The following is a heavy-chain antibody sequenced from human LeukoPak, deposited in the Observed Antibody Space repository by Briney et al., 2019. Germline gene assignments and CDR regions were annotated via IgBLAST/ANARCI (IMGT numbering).Heavy chain of an antibody. J-gene: IGHJ6*02. V-gene: IGHV3-21*01. CDR3: ARDRVKEDGYNYFSRYYYYGMDV. D-gene: IGHD5-24*01. CDR1: GFTFSSYS. Sequence: GSLRLSCAASGFTFSSYSMNWVRQAPGKGLEWVSSISSSSSYIYYADSVKGRFTISRGNAKNSLYLQMNSLRAEDTAVYYCARDRVKEDGYNYFSRYYYYGMDVWGQGTTATVSS. CDR2: ISSSSSYI.